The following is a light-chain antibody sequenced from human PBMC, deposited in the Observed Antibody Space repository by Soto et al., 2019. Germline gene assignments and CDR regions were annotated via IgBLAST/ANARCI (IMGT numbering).Light chain of an antibody. CDR1: QSVSSNY. J-gene: IGKJ1*01. CDR3: QHCVSSPWK. CDR2: GAS. Sequence: EIVLTQSPGTLSLSPGERATLSCRASQSVSSNYLAWYQQKPGQAPRVLIYGASSRVTGIPDRFSGSGSGTDFPLPISRLEPEDCAVYYCQHCVSSPWKFGQGTKGEIK. V-gene: IGKV3-20*01.